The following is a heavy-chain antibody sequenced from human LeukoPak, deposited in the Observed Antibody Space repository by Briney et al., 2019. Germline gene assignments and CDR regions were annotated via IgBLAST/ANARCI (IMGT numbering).Heavy chain of an antibody. V-gene: IGHV3-7*01. CDR2: IKQDGSEK. J-gene: IGHJ4*02. CDR1: GFTLSNYW. D-gene: IGHD4-17*01. Sequence: GGSLRLSCAASGFTLSNYWMSWVRQAPGKGLEWVANIKQDGSEKYYVDSVKGRFTISRDNAKNSLYLQMNSLRAEDTAVYYCVYSGDYEKGYWGQGTLVTVSS. CDR3: VYSGDYEKGY.